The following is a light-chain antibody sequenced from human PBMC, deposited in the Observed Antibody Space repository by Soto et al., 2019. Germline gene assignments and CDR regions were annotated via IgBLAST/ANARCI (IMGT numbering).Light chain of an antibody. CDR1: QSVLYSSNNKNY. J-gene: IGKJ1*01. CDR3: QQYYSTPLT. CDR2: WAS. V-gene: IGKV4-1*01. Sequence: DIVMTQSPDSLAVSLGERATINCKSSQSVLYSSNNKNYLAWYQQKPGQPPKLFINWASTRESGVPDRFSGSGSGTDFTLTSSSLQAEDVAVYYCQQYYSTPLTFGQGTKVEIK.